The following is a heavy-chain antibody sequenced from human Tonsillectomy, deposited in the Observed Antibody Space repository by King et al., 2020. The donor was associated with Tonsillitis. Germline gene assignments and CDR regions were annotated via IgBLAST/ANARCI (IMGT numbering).Heavy chain of an antibody. CDR1: GGSISSYHY. CDR3: ARVYCSNPSCYDPYMDV. CDR2: IHYSGST. V-gene: IGHV4-59*01. J-gene: IGHJ6*03. D-gene: IGHD2-2*01. Sequence: QLQESGPGLVKPSETLSLTCTVSGGSISSYHYWSWIRQPPGKGLEWIGYIHYSGSTNYNPSLKSRVTISVDTSKNHFSLKLSSVTAADTAIYYCARVYCSNPSCYDPYMDVWGKGTTVTVSS.